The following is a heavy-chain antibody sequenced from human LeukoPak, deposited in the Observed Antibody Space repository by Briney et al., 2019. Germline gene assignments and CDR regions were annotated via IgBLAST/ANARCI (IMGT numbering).Heavy chain of an antibody. V-gene: IGHV3-48*03. CDR3: AKFLPTHIVVANYYFDY. CDR1: GFTFSSYE. CDR2: ISSSGSTI. D-gene: IGHD2-21*01. Sequence: GGSLRLSCAASGFTFSSYEMNWVRQAPGKGLEWVSYISSSGSTIYYADSVKGRFTISRDNAKNSLYLQMNSLRAEDTAVYYCAKFLPTHIVVANYYFDYWGQGTLVTVSS. J-gene: IGHJ4*02.